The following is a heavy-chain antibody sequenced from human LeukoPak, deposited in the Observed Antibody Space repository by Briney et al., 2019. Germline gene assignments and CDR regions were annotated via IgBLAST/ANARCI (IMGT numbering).Heavy chain of an antibody. D-gene: IGHD3-9*01. V-gene: IGHV3-30*04. CDR3: ARERGVRSYYDILTGYYDYFDY. CDR2: ISYDGSNK. J-gene: IGHJ4*02. Sequence: GRSLRLSCAASGFTFSSYAIHWVRQALGKGLEWVAVISYDGSNKYYADSVKGRFTISRDNSKNTLYLQMNSLRAEDTAVYYCARERGVRSYYDILTGYYDYFDYWGQGTLVTVSS. CDR1: GFTFSSYA.